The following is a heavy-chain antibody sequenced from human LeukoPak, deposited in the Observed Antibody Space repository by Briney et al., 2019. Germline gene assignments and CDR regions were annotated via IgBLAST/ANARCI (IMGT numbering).Heavy chain of an antibody. CDR1: GGTFSSYA. Sequence: AASVKVSCKASGGTFSSYAISWVRQAPGQELEWMGGIIPIFGTANYAQKFQGRVTITADESTSTAYMELSSLRSEDTAVYYCARAPLVVPAAMAWFDPWGQGTLVTVSS. V-gene: IGHV1-69*13. J-gene: IGHJ5*02. CDR2: IIPIFGTA. D-gene: IGHD2-2*01. CDR3: ARAPLVVPAAMAWFDP.